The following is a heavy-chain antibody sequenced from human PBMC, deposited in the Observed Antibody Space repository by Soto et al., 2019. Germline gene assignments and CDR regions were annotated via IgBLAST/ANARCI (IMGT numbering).Heavy chain of an antibody. V-gene: IGHV3-30-3*01. CDR2: ISFDGANT. CDR3: AKGYSGSTCDY. J-gene: IGHJ4*02. CDR1: GFTFSSYN. Sequence: PGGSLRLSCVVSGFTFSSYNMHWVRQAPGEGLEWVAVISFDGANTFYADSVKVRFTISRDISRDTLYLQMSRLRVEDTAVYYGAKGYSGSTCDYWGQGTLVTVAS. D-gene: IGHD6-6*01.